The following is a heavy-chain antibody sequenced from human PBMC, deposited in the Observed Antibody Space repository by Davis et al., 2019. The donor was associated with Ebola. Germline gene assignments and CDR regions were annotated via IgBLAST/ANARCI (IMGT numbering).Heavy chain of an antibody. Sequence: AASVKVSCKASGYTFTGYYMHWVRQAPGQGLEWMGRINPNSGGTNYAQKFQGRVTITRDTSISTAYMELSRLTSDDTAVYYCAKKPGGVVVAATPAFDYWGQGTLVTVSS. CDR1: GYTFTGYY. CDR2: INPNSGGT. J-gene: IGHJ4*02. D-gene: IGHD2-15*01. V-gene: IGHV1-2*06. CDR3: AKKPGGVVVAATPAFDY.